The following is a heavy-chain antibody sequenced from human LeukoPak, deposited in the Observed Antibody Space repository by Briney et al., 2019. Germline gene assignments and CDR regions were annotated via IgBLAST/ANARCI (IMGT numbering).Heavy chain of an antibody. CDR2: ISSSGSTI. CDR3: ATTPGYYYDSSGYTVDY. D-gene: IGHD3-22*01. Sequence: PGGSLRLSCAASGFTFSSYEMNWVRQAPGKGLEWVSYISSSGSTIYYADSVKGRFTISRDNAKDSLYLQMNSLRAEDTAVYYCATTPGYYYDSSGYTVDYWGQGTLVTVSS. CDR1: GFTFSSYE. J-gene: IGHJ4*02. V-gene: IGHV3-48*03.